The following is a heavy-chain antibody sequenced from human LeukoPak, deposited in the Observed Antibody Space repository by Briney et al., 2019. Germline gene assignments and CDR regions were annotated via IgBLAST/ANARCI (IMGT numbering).Heavy chain of an antibody. V-gene: IGHV3-11*01. CDR3: ARDPDYGDPY. CDR2: ITSSEATT. J-gene: IGHJ4*02. CDR1: GFSFTDSY. D-gene: IGHD4/OR15-4a*01. Sequence: GGSLRLSCSASGFSFTDSYMNWFRLSPEKGLEWIAYITSSEATTEYADSVKGRFTISRVNAKNSLYLQMNSLRPDDTAVYYCARDPDYGDPYWGQGTLVTVSS.